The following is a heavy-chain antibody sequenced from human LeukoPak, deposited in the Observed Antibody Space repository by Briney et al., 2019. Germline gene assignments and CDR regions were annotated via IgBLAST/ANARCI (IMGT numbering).Heavy chain of an antibody. CDR3: ARDVTALV. Sequence: GGSLRLSCAASGFTFSSYSMNWVRQAPGKGLEWVSSISSSSSYICYADSVKGRFTISRDNAKNSLYLQMNSLRAEDTAVYYCARDVTALVWGQGTLVTVSS. J-gene: IGHJ4*02. CDR2: ISSSSSYI. CDR1: GFTFSSYS. V-gene: IGHV3-21*01.